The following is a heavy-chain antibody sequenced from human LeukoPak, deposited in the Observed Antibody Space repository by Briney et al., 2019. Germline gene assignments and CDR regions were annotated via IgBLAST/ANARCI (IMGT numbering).Heavy chain of an antibody. V-gene: IGHV3-11*04. J-gene: IGHJ3*01. Sequence: GGSLRLSCTASGFSFRDHYMNWIRQAPGKGLEWVSYISLSGSTNYYADSVKGRFTVSRDNAKNSMWLQMNSLRGEDTALYYCARGLIEATGGVRAFDLWGQGTMVSVSS. CDR1: GFSFRDHY. CDR2: ISLSGSTN. D-gene: IGHD3-3*01. CDR3: ARGLIEATGGVRAFDL.